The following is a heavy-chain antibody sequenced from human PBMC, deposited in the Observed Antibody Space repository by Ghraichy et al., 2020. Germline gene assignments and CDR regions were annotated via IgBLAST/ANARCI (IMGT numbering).Heavy chain of an antibody. Sequence: GGSLRLSCVGSGFSFSGYNMNWVRQSPGKGLEWVSYITSSSRSIFYADVVKGRFTISRDNAQNSLYLQMNSLRDEDTAIYYCARASSVVRYYYYGDMDVWGQGATVTGSS. D-gene: IGHD4-23*01. J-gene: IGHJ6*02. CDR1: GFSFSGYN. CDR2: ITSSSRSI. V-gene: IGHV3-48*02. CDR3: ARASSVVRYYYYGDMDV.